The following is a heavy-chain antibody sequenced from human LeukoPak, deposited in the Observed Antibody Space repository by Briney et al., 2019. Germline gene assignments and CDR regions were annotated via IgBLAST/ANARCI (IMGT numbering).Heavy chain of an antibody. CDR1: GFTFSGYA. J-gene: IGHJ4*02. D-gene: IGHD3-22*01. CDR2: ISGSGTNT. V-gene: IGHV3-23*01. Sequence: PGGSLRLSCAASGFTFSGYAMSWVRQAPGKGLEWVSAISGSGTNTYYADSVKGRFTISRDNSKNTLYLQMNSLRAEDTAVYYFAKDRYYYDSTGYRGIDFWGQGTLVTVSS. CDR3: AKDRYYYDSTGYRGIDF.